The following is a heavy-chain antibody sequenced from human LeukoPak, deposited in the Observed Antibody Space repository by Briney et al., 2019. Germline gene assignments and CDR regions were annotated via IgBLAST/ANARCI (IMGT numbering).Heavy chain of an antibody. CDR2: IYYSGST. V-gene: IGHV4-31*03. D-gene: IGHD6-19*01. Sequence: KASQTLSLTCTVSGGSINSGTYYWTWIRQHPGKGLEWIGYIYYSGSTNYNPSLKSRVTISVDTSKNQFSLKLSSVTAADTAVYYCARVAGLVYFDYWGQGTLVTVSS. CDR1: GGSINSGTYY. CDR3: ARVAGLVYFDY. J-gene: IGHJ4*02.